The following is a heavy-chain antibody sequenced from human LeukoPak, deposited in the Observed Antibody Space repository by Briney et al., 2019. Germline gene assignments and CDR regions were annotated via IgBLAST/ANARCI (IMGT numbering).Heavy chain of an antibody. J-gene: IGHJ4*02. CDR3: ARGGMGY. V-gene: IGHV3-53*01. D-gene: IGHD1-14*01. CDR1: GFTFTSYS. Sequence: GGSLRLSCAASGFTFTSYSMNWVRQAPGKGLEWVSVIYSGGSTYYADSVKGRFTISRDNSKNTLYLQMNSLRAEDTAVYYCARGGMGYWGQGTLVTVSS. CDR2: IYSGGST.